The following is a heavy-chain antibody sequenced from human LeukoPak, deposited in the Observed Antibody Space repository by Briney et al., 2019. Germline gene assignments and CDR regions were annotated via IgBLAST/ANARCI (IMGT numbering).Heavy chain of an antibody. D-gene: IGHD4-17*01. J-gene: IGHJ4*02. V-gene: IGHV3-33*01. Sequence: LPGRSLRLSCAASGFTFSSYGMHWVRQAPGKGLEWVAVIWYDGSNKYYADSVKGRFTISRDNSKNTLYLQMNSLRAEDTAVYYCARDDADYTGLGYWGQGTLVTVSS. CDR2: IWYDGSNK. CDR3: ARDDADYTGLGY. CDR1: GFTFSSYG.